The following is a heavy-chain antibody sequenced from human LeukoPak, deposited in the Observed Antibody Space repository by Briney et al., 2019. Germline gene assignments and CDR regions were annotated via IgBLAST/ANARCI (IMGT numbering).Heavy chain of an antibody. Sequence: ASVKVSCKASGDTFTNYEINWVRQVPGQGLEWMGWMNPKSGKTGYGQKFQGRVTMTRNTSITTAYMELSSLRPEDTAVYFCARVHDYGDYDPDYWGQGTLVTVSS. J-gene: IGHJ4*02. V-gene: IGHV1-8*01. D-gene: IGHD4-17*01. CDR1: GDTFTNYE. CDR3: ARVHDYGDYDPDY. CDR2: MNPKSGKT.